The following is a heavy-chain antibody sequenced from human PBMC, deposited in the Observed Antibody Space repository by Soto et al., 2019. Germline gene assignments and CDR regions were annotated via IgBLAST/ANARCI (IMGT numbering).Heavy chain of an antibody. V-gene: IGHV6-1*01. CDR3: AREEYSSSWELGNFDY. Sequence: SQTLSLTCAISGDSVSSNSAAWNWIRQSPSRGLEWLGRTYYRSKWYNDYAVSVKSRITINPDTSKNQFSLQLNSVTPEDTAVYYCAREEYSSSWELGNFDYWGQGTLVTVS. CDR2: TYYRSKWYN. D-gene: IGHD6-13*01. J-gene: IGHJ4*02. CDR1: GDSVSSNSAA.